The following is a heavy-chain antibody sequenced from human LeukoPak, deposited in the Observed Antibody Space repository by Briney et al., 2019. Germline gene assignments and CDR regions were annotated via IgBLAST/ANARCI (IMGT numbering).Heavy chain of an antibody. CDR3: AREGITMVRGVIITQADAFDI. CDR2: INSDGSST. J-gene: IGHJ3*02. Sequence: GGSLRLSCAASGFTFSSYWMHWVRHAPGKGLVWVSRINSDGSSTSYADSVKGRFTISRDNAKNSLYLQMNSLRAEDTAVYYCAREGITMVRGVIITQADAFDIWGQGTMVTVSS. D-gene: IGHD3-10*01. CDR1: GFTFSSYW. V-gene: IGHV3-74*01.